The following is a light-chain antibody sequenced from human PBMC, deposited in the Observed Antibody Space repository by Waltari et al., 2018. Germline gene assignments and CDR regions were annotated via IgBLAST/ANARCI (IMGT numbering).Light chain of an antibody. J-gene: IGLJ1*01. CDR3: SSYTSSNTYL. CDR1: SSDVGFYNR. V-gene: IGLV2-18*02. CDR2: EVT. Sequence: QSALTQPPSVSGSPGQSVTISCTGTSSDVGFYNRVSWYQQSPGTAPKLMIYEVTNRPSGVPDRFSGSKSGDTASLTISGLQAEDEADYYCSSYTSSNTYLFGTGTKVTAL.